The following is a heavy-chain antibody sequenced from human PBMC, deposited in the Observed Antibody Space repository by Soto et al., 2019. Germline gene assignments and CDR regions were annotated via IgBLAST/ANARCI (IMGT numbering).Heavy chain of an antibody. J-gene: IGHJ5*02. D-gene: IGHD3-22*01. V-gene: IGHV4-59*02. CDR3: ATSYYDSIGFTGGP. CDR2: MYFGGSF. Sequence: PSETLSLTCNVSGDSVSSGYWSWIRQPPGKGLEWIGFMYFGGSFNYNPSLASRATISVETSKNQFSMKMTSVTAADTAVYYCATSYYDSIGFTGGPWGQGALVTVSS. CDR1: GDSVSSGY.